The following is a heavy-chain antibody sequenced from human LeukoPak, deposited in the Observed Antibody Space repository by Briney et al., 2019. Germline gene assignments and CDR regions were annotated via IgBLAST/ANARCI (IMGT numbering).Heavy chain of an antibody. Sequence: ASVKVSCKASGYTFTSYGISWVRQAPGQGLEWMGWISVYNGNTNYAQKLQGRVTMTTDTSTSTAYMELRSLRSDDTAVYYCARDLEGGYSYGSSPPAYWGQGTLVTVSS. D-gene: IGHD5-18*01. CDR2: ISVYNGNT. CDR1: GYTFTSYG. CDR3: ARDLEGGYSYGSSPPAY. V-gene: IGHV1-18*04. J-gene: IGHJ4*02.